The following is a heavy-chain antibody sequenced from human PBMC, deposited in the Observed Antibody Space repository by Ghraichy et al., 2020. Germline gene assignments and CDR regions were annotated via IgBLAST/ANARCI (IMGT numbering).Heavy chain of an antibody. J-gene: IGHJ4*02. CDR2: IYYSGST. D-gene: IGHD6-19*01. CDR1: GGSISSSSYY. V-gene: IGHV4-39*01. CDR3: ATFSGWYTPRGDY. Sequence: SETLSLTCTVSGGSISSSSYYWGWIRQPPGKGLEWIGSIYYSGSTYYNPSLKSRVTISVDTSKNQFSLKLSSVTAADTAVYYCATFSGWYTPRGDYWGQGTLVTVSS.